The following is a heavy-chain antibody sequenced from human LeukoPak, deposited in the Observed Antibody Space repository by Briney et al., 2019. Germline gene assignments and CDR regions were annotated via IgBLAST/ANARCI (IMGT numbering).Heavy chain of an antibody. CDR1: GGSISSGGYS. CDR3: AREANRYDFPDAFDI. V-gene: IGHV4-30-2*01. J-gene: IGHJ3*02. Sequence: PSETLSLTCAVSGGSISSGGYSWSWIRQPPGKGLEWIGYIYHSGSTYYNPSLKSRVTISVDRSKNQFSLKLSSVTAADTAVYYCAREANRYDFPDAFDIWGQGTMVTVSS. CDR2: IYHSGST. D-gene: IGHD3/OR15-3a*01.